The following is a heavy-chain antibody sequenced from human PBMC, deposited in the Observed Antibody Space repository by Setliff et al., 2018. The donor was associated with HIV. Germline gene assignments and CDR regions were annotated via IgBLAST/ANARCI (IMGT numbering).Heavy chain of an antibody. V-gene: IGHV3-23*01. CDR1: GFTFSTHG. CDR2: ISGSGDDT. Sequence: GGSLRLSCAASGFTFSTHGMSWVRQAPGKGLEWVSAISGSGDDTNYADSVKGRFTISRDNSKNTLYLQMNNLRAEDTAVYYCVRDPGGIFDAFDVWGQGTMVTVSS. J-gene: IGHJ3*01. CDR3: VRDPGGIFDAFDV. D-gene: IGHD3-3*01.